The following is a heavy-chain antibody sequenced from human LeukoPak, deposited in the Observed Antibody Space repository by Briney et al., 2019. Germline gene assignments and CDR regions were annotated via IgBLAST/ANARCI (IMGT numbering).Heavy chain of an antibody. Sequence: GGSLRLSCAASEFTFSTYWMTWVRQAPGKGLEWVSSISSSSSYIYYADSVKGRFTISRDNAKNSLYLQMNSLRAEDTAVYYCARDSPLHDAFDIWGQGTMVTVSS. V-gene: IGHV3-21*01. CDR2: ISSSSSYI. CDR1: EFTFSTYW. J-gene: IGHJ3*02. CDR3: ARDSPLHDAFDI. D-gene: IGHD2-15*01.